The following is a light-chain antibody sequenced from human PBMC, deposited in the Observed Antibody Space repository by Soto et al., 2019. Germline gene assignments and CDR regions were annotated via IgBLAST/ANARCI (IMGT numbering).Light chain of an antibody. J-gene: IGKJ1*01. CDR2: GAS. CDR1: QSVSSSY. CDR3: QQYGSSPRT. V-gene: IGKV3-20*01. Sequence: IGLTQSPGALSLYPGERATLSCGASQSVSSSYLAWYQQKPGQAPRLLIYGASTRATGTPDRFSGSGSGTDFTLTISRLEPEDFAVYYCQQYGSSPRTFGQRTKVDIK.